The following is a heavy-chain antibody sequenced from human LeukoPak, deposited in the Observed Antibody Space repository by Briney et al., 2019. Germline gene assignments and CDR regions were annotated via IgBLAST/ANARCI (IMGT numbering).Heavy chain of an antibody. Sequence: PGGSLRLSCAASGFTFSSYGMSWVRQAPGKGLEWVSAISGSGGSTYYADSVKGRFTISRDNSKNTLYLQMNSLRAEDTAVYYCAKARLHYYDSSDAFDIWGQGTMVTVSS. D-gene: IGHD3-22*01. J-gene: IGHJ3*02. CDR2: ISGSGGST. V-gene: IGHV3-23*01. CDR3: AKARLHYYDSSDAFDI. CDR1: GFTFSSYG.